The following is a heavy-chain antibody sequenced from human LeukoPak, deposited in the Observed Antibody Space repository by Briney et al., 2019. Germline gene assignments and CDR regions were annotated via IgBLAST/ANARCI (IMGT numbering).Heavy chain of an antibody. CDR3: ARDLVVPAAIRWFDP. CDR1: GGSISSGSYY. CDR2: IYTSGST. Sequence: PSETLSLTCTVSGGSISSGSYYWSWIRQPAWKGLEWIGRIYTSGSTNYNPSLKSRVTISVDTSKNQFSLKLSSVTAADTAVYYCARDLVVPAAIRWFDPWGQGTLVTVSS. J-gene: IGHJ5*02. D-gene: IGHD2-2*02. V-gene: IGHV4-61*02.